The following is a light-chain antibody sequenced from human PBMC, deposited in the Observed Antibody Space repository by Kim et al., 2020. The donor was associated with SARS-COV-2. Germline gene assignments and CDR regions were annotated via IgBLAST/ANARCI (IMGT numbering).Light chain of an antibody. CDR3: ATWDVSLDAWM. Sequence: QSVLTQPPSTSGTPGQRVTISCSGSSSNIGRHFVNWFQQLPGTAPKVFIYNDNQRPSGVPDRFSGSRSGTSASLAISGLQSEDEADCNCATWDVSLDAWMFGGGTKLTVL. J-gene: IGLJ3*02. CDR1: SSNIGRHF. V-gene: IGLV1-44*01. CDR2: NDN.